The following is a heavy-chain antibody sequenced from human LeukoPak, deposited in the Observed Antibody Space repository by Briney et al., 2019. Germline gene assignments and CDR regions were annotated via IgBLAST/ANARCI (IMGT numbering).Heavy chain of an antibody. J-gene: IGHJ4*02. CDR3: ARQGVVGATGFDY. D-gene: IGHD1-26*01. Sequence: PSETLSLTCSVSGGSISSISYYWGWIRQPPGKGLEGIGNIYSSGSTYNNPSLKSRVIISVDTSKNQFSLKLTSVTAADTAVYYCARQGVVGATGFDYWGQGTLVTVSS. CDR2: IYSSGST. V-gene: IGHV4-39*01. CDR1: GGSISSISYY.